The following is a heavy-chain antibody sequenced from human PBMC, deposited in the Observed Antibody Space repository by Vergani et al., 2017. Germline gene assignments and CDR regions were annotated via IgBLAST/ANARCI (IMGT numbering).Heavy chain of an antibody. CDR1: GFTFSTYG. CDR2: IWYEGSNK. J-gene: IGHJ6*03. Sequence: QVQLVESGGGVVQPGRSLRLSCAASGFTFSTYGSHWVRQAPGKGLEWVAVIWYEGSNKYYGDSGRGRFTISRDNSMDTLYLQMNGLGAEDTAVYYCAGGAGYCNSASCPPTLRNYYYYMDVWGKGTTVTVSS. V-gene: IGHV3-33*01. CDR3: AGGAGYCNSASCPPTLRNYYYYMDV. D-gene: IGHD2-2*01.